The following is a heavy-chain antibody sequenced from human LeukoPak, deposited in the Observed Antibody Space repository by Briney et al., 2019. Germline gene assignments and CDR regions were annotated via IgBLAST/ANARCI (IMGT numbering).Heavy chain of an antibody. CDR2: ISAYNGNT. V-gene: IGHV1-18*01. CDR3: AKDRITATTMGAFHY. Sequence: ASVKVSCKASGYTFTSYGISWVRQAPGQGLEWMGWISAYNGNTNYAQKLQGRVTMTTDTSTSTAYMGLRSLRSDDTAVYYCAKDRITATTMGAFHYWGQGTLVTVSS. CDR1: GYTFTSYG. J-gene: IGHJ1*01. D-gene: IGHD3-10*01.